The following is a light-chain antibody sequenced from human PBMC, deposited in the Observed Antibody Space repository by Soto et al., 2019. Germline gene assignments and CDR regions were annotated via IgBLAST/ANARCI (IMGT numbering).Light chain of an antibody. Sequence: DIQMTQAPSSLSGSVGDRFTITCRASQGISSYLAWYQQKPGKAPKLLIYAASTLQSGVPSRFSGSGSGTDFTLTISSLQPEDFATYYCQQLNSYPPLTFGGGTKVDIK. CDR3: QQLNSYPPLT. CDR1: QGISSY. V-gene: IGKV1-9*01. CDR2: AAS. J-gene: IGKJ4*01.